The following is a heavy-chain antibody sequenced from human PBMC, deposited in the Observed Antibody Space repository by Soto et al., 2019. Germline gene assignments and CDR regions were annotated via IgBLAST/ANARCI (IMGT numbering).Heavy chain of an antibody. CDR1: GFTFSDYY. Sequence: GGSLRLSCAASGFTFSDYYMSWIRQAPGKGLEWVSYISSSGSTIYYVDSVKGRFTISRANAKNSLYLPMNSLRAEDTAVYYCARVYSGYDKTQRGDNWFDPWGQGTLVTVSS. CDR2: ISSSGSTI. CDR3: ARVYSGYDKTQRGDNWFDP. D-gene: IGHD5-12*01. V-gene: IGHV3-11*01. J-gene: IGHJ5*02.